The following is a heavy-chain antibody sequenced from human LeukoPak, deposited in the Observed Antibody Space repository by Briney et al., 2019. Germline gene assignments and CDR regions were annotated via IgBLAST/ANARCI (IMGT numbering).Heavy chain of an antibody. J-gene: IGHJ4*02. CDR1: GFAFNFYA. D-gene: IGHD3-22*01. CDR3: ANTRESIVVVTYFDY. CDR2: ISGSGGST. Sequence: GGSLRLSCAASGFAFNFYAMSWVRQAPGKGLEWVSAISGSGGSTYYADSVKGRFTISRDNSKNTLYLQMNSLRAEDTAVYYCANTRESIVVVTYFDYWGQGTLVTVSS. V-gene: IGHV3-23*01.